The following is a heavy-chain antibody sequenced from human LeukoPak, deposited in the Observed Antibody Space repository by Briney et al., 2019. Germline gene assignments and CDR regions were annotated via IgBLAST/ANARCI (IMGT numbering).Heavy chain of an antibody. CDR2: ISFDGSNE. V-gene: IGHV3-30*03. Sequence: HPGGSLRLFRAASGFIFSCCGMHWVRQAPGKGLEWVAPISFDGSNEYYADSVKGRFTISRDNSKNTLYLQMNSLRTEDMAVYYCAGSGISVSWMGMNVLGQGTTVTVSS. CDR3: AGSGISVSWMGMNV. CDR1: GFIFSCCG. D-gene: IGHD1-14*01. J-gene: IGHJ6*02.